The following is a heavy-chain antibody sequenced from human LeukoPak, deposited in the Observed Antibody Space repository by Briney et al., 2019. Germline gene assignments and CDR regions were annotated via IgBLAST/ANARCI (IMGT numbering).Heavy chain of an antibody. CDR2: IYYSGST. CDR1: GGSISGSSYY. V-gene: IGHV4-39*07. Sequence: PSETLSLTCTVSGGSISGSSYYWGWIRQPPGKGLEWIGSIYYSGSTYYNPSLKSRVTISVDTSKNQFSLKLSSVTAADTAVYYCARDVDTATRGWGQGTLVTVSS. D-gene: IGHD5-18*01. CDR3: ARDVDTATRG. J-gene: IGHJ4*02.